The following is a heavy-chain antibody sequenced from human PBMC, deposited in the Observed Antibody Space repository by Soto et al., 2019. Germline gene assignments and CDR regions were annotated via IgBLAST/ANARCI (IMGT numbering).Heavy chain of an antibody. CDR3: AKWPHLRLLEWYGPLTPGKTWFET. Sequence: EVQLLESGGGLVQPGGSLRLSCAASGFTFSTYAMSWVRQTPGKGLEWVSSISGPGGSTYYADSVKGRFTISRDNSKHTLYLQMNSLRAEDTALYYCAKWPHLRLLEWYGPLTPGKTWFETWGQGTLVTVSS. CDR2: ISGPGGST. D-gene: IGHD3-3*01. V-gene: IGHV3-23*01. CDR1: GFTFSTYA. J-gene: IGHJ5*02.